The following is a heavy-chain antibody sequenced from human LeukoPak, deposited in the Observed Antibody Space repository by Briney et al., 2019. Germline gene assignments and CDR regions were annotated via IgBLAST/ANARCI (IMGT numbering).Heavy chain of an antibody. CDR3: ARESIIAARPSYYYYGMDV. CDR1: GFTFSSYW. J-gene: IGHJ6*02. Sequence: GGSLRLSCAASGFTFSSYWMSWVRQAPGKGLEWVANIKQDGSEKYYVDSVKGRFTISRDNAKNSLYLQMNSLRAEDTAVYYCARESIIAARPSYYYYGMDVWGQGTTVTVSS. D-gene: IGHD6-6*01. V-gene: IGHV3-7*03. CDR2: IKQDGSEK.